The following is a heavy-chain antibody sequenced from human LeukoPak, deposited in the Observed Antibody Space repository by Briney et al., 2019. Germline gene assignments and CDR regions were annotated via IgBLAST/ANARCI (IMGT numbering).Heavy chain of an antibody. J-gene: IGHJ4*02. CDR2: IYHSGST. CDR3: ARDWRSSGSYQD. Sequence: SQTLSLTCTVSGGSISSAGYYWSWIRQPPGKGLEWIGYIYHSGSTYYNPSLKSRVTISVDRSKNQFSLKLSSVTAADTAVYCCARDWRSSGSYQDWGQGTLVTVSS. V-gene: IGHV4-30-2*01. D-gene: IGHD1-26*01. CDR1: GGSISSAGYY.